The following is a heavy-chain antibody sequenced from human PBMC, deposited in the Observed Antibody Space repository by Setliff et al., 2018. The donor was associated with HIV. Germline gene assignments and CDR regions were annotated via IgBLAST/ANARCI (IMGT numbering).Heavy chain of an antibody. V-gene: IGHV3-23*01. Sequence: GESLKISCAASGFTFNTYAMSWVRQAPGKGLEWVSVISGSGGSTFYADSVKGRFTISRDNSKNTLYLLMNGLRVEDTAVYYCAKDGISGGAYPPYYFDYWGHGTLVTVPQ. CDR2: ISGSGGST. CDR1: GFTFNTYA. CDR3: AKDGISGGAYPPYYFDY. J-gene: IGHJ4*01. D-gene: IGHD2-15*01.